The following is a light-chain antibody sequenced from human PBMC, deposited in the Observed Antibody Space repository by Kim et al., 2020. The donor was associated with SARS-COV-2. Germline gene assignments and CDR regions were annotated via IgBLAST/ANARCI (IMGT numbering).Light chain of an antibody. J-gene: IGLJ2*01. V-gene: IGLV3-21*04. CDR3: QVWDSSDDHHVV. CDR1: NIGTKS. CDR2: YDM. Sequence: SYELTQPPSVSVAPGKTARITCGGNNIGTKSVHWYQQRPGQAPVLVISYDMDRPSGIPERISGSNSGNTATLTISRVEAGDEADYYCQVWDSSDDHHVVFGGGTQLTVL.